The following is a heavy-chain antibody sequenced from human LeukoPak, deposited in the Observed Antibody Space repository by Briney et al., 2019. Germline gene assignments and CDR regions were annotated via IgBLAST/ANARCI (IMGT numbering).Heavy chain of an antibody. J-gene: IGHJ4*02. CDR2: ISVSHGNT. Sequence: ASVKVSCKVSGYTLTELSMHWVRQAPGKGLEWMGWISVSHGNTIYAQKLQGRVTMTTDTSTSTAYMELRSLRSDDTAVYYCARGIAYFDYWGQGTLVTVSS. V-gene: IGHV1-18*01. CDR1: GYTLTELS. D-gene: IGHD6-13*01. CDR3: ARGIAYFDY.